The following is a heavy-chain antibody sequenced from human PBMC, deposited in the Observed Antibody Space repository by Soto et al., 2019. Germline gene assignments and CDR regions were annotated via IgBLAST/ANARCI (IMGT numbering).Heavy chain of an antibody. CDR3: AGDHYYNMDV. CDR1: GFPFSGSA. CDR2: IRSKPNSYAT. J-gene: IGHJ6*02. D-gene: IGHD7-27*01. V-gene: IGHV3-73*02. Sequence: EVQLVESGGGLVQPGGSLKLSCAASGFPFSGSAMHWVRQASGKGLEWVGRIRSKPNSYATTYAASVKGRFTISRNDSKNTAHLQMNSLKTEDTAVYYCAGDHYYNMDVWGRGTTVTVSS.